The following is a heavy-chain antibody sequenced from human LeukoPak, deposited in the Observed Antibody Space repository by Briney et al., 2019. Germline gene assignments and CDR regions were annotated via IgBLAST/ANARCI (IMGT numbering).Heavy chain of an antibody. D-gene: IGHD1-26*01. CDR3: AKPSGSYFDAFDI. CDR1: GYTFTSYW. J-gene: IGHJ3*02. CDR2: IYPGDSDT. Sequence: GESLKISCKGSGYTFTSYWIGWVRQMPGKGLEWMGIIYPGDSDTRYSPSFQGQVTISADKSISTAYLQWSSLKASDTAMYYCAKPSGSYFDAFDIWGQGTMVTVSS. V-gene: IGHV5-51*01.